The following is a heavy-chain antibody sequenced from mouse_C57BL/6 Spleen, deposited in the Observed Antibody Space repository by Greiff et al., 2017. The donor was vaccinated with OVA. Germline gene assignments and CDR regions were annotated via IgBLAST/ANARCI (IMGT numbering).Heavy chain of an antibody. D-gene: IGHD3-2*02. CDR1: GYTFTSYW. CDR3: ARGGDSSGYNAMDY. Sequence: QVQLQQPGAELVMPGASVKLSCKASGYTFTSYWLHWVKQRPGQGLEWIGEIDPSDSYPNYTQKFKGKSTLTVDKSSSTAYMQLSILTAEDSAVYYWARGGDSSGYNAMDYWGQGTSVTVSS. J-gene: IGHJ4*01. V-gene: IGHV1-69*01. CDR2: IDPSDSYP.